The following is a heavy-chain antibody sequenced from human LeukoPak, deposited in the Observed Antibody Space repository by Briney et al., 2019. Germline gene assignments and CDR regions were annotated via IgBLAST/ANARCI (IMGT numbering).Heavy chain of an antibody. CDR2: IYPGDFDT. CDR1: GYSFTSYW. D-gene: IGHD4-17*01. V-gene: IGHV5-51*01. CDR3: ARNGYGDYDDYYYGMDV. J-gene: IGHJ6*02. Sequence: GESLKISCKGSGYSFTSYWIGWVRQMPGKGLKWRGSIYPGDFDTRYSPSFQGQVTISADKSISTDYLQWSSLKASDTAMYNCARNGYGDYDDYYYGMDVWGQGNTLSVSS.